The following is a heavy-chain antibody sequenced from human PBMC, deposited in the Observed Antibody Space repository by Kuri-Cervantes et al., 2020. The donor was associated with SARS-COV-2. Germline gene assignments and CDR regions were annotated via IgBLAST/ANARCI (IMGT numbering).Heavy chain of an antibody. D-gene: IGHD5-24*01. CDR1: GGSITSSY. CDR2: VYYTGST. V-gene: IGHV4-59*01. Sequence: ESLKISCAVSGGSITSSYWSWLRQPPGKGLEWIGYVYYTGSTNYNPSLKSRVSITIDTSKRQFSLKLTPVTAADTAVYYCARVVDRGNNYIFDWFDPWGQGTLVTVSS. J-gene: IGHJ5*02. CDR3: ARVVDRGNNYIFDWFDP.